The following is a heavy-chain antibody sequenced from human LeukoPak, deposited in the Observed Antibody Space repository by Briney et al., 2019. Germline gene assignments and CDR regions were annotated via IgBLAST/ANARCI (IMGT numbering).Heavy chain of an antibody. CDR1: GGSLSSYY. Sequence: PSETLYVTCTVSGGSLSSYYWSWIRQPAGKGLEWIGRIYTSGSTNYNPSLKSRVTMSVDTSKNQFSLKLSSVTAADTAVYYCARDQEEEAHDYWGQGTLVTVSS. CDR2: IYTSGST. J-gene: IGHJ4*02. CDR3: ARDQEEEAHDY. V-gene: IGHV4-4*07.